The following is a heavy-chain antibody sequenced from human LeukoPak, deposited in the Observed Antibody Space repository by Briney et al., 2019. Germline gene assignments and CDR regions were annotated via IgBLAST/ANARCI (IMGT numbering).Heavy chain of an antibody. D-gene: IGHD3-16*01. CDR2: MSGSGGST. J-gene: IGHJ3*02. Sequence: GGSLRLSCAASGFTFSSYAMSWVRQAPGKGLEWVSDMSGSGGSTFYADSVKGRFTISRDNSKNTLYLQMNTLRAEDTAVYYCAKDREYSYVYDASDIWGQGTLVTVSS. CDR1: GFTFSSYA. CDR3: AKDREYSYVYDASDI. V-gene: IGHV3-23*01.